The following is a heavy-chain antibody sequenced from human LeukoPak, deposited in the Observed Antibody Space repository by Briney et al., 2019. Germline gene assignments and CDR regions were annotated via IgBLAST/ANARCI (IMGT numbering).Heavy chain of an antibody. CDR3: TTNPTVTTDRGY. CDR1: GFTFTNAW. Sequence: GGSLRLSCAASGFTFTNAWMSWVRQAPEKGLEWVGRIKSKSDGGTTDYAAPVKGRFTISRDDSDNTLYLQMNSLKTEDAAVYYCTTNPTVTTDRGYWGQGTLVTVSS. CDR2: IKSKSDGGTT. J-gene: IGHJ4*02. D-gene: IGHD4-17*01. V-gene: IGHV3-15*01.